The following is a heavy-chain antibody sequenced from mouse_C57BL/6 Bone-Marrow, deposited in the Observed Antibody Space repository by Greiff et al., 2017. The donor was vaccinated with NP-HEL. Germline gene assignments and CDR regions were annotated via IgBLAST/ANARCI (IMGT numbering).Heavy chain of an antibody. Sequence: QVQLKESGAELVRPGTSVKMSCKASGYTFTNYWIGWAKQRPGHGLEWIGDIYPGGGYTNYNEKFKGKATLTADKSSSTAYMQFSSLTSEDSAIYYCARYFPYYGSSFDYWGQGTTLTVSS. CDR3: ARYFPYYGSSFDY. CDR1: GYTFTNYW. D-gene: IGHD1-1*01. J-gene: IGHJ2*01. CDR2: IYPGGGYT. V-gene: IGHV1-63*01.